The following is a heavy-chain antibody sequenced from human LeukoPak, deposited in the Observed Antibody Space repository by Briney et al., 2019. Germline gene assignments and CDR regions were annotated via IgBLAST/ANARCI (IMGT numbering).Heavy chain of an antibody. J-gene: IGHJ4*02. Sequence: PSETLSLTCAVYGGSFSGYYWSWIRQPPGKGLEWIGEINHSGSTNYNPSLKSRVTISVDTPKNQFSLKLSSVTAADTAVYYCARRYYDFWSGYQYYFDYWGQGTLVTVSS. V-gene: IGHV4-34*01. CDR1: GGSFSGYY. CDR2: INHSGST. D-gene: IGHD3-3*01. CDR3: ARRYYDFWSGYQYYFDY.